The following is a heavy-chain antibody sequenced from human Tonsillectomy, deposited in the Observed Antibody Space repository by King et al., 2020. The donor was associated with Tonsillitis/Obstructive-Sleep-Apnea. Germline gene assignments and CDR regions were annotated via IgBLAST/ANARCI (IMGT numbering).Heavy chain of an antibody. CDR3: ARGDVLLWFGESTGGYFDY. CDR2: IIPIFGTA. D-gene: IGHD3-10*01. CDR1: GGTFSSYA. Sequence: VQLVESGAEVKKPGSSVKVSCKASGGTFSSYAISWVRQAPGQGLEWMGGIIPIFGTANYAQKFQGRVTITADESTSPAYMELSSLRSEDTAVYYCARGDVLLWFGESTGGYFDYWGQGTLVTVSS. V-gene: IGHV1-69*01. J-gene: IGHJ4*02.